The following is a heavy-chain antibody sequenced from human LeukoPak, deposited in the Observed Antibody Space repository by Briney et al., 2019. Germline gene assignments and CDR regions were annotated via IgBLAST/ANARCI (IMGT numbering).Heavy chain of an antibody. Sequence: GESLKISCKGSGYSFTSYWIGWVRQMPGKGLEWMGIIYPGDSDTRYSPSFQGQVTISADKSISTAYLQWSSLKASDTAMYYCARQDDFWSGPTAGFFDYWGQGTLVTVSS. D-gene: IGHD3-3*01. J-gene: IGHJ4*02. CDR1: GYSFTSYW. CDR3: ARQDDFWSGPTAGFFDY. CDR2: IYPGDSDT. V-gene: IGHV5-51*01.